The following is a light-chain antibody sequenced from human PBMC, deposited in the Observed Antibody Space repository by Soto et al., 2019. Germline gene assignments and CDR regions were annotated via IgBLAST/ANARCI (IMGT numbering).Light chain of an antibody. V-gene: IGKV1-33*01. CDR2: DAS. J-gene: IGKJ2*01. CDR1: QDIATY. CDR3: QLYDNLVYT. Sequence: DIQMTQSPSSLSAAVGDRVTITCQASQDIATYLNWFQQKPGKAPKLLIYDASNLETGVPSRFSGSSSGTQFTFTINSLQPEDVATYYCQLYDNLVYTFGQGTKVDIK.